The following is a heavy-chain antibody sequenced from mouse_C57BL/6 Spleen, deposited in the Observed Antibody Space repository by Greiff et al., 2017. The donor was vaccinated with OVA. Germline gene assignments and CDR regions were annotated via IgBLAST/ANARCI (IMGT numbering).Heavy chain of an antibody. J-gene: IGHJ1*03. V-gene: IGHV3-1*01. D-gene: IGHD3-2*02. CDR3: ARERLRREGFDV. CDR2: ISYSGST. Sequence: VQLQQSGPGMVKPSQSLSLTCTVTGYSITSGYDWHWIRHFPGNKLEWMGYISYSGSTNYNPSLKSRISITHDTSKNHFFLKLNSVTTEDTATYYCARERLRREGFDVWGTGTTVTVSS. CDR1: GYSITSGYD.